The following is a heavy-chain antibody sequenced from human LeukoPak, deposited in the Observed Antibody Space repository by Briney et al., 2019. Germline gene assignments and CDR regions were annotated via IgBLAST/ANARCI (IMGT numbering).Heavy chain of an antibody. J-gene: IGHJ4*02. CDR1: GDSISYFY. V-gene: IGHV4-4*07. D-gene: IGHD3-22*01. CDR3: ARRALYYYDSSGYLS. CDR2: VSSSGSI. Sequence: SETLSLTCSVSGDSISYFYWSWIRQAAGKGLEWIGRVSSSGSIDYNASLKSRVTMSVDTSKNQFSLKLSSVTAADTAVYYCARRALYYYDSSGYLSWGQGTLVTVSS.